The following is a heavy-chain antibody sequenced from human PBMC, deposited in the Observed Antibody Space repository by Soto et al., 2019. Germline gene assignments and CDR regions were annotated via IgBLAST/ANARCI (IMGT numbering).Heavy chain of an antibody. Sequence: AVRLSGAASVLTVSSSPMCSVRHAPGKGLEWVSAISGSGGSTYYADSVKGRFTISIDNSKNTLYLQMNSLRAEDTAVYYSANGMRPIISVLAVWGHGTTVPVFS. CDR3: ANGMRPIISVLAV. J-gene: IGHJ6*02. D-gene: IGHD3-3*01. CDR1: VLTVSSSP. V-gene: IGHV3-23*01. CDR2: ISGSGGST.